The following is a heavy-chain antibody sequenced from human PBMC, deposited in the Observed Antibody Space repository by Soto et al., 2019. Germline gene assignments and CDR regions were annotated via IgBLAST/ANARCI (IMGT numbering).Heavy chain of an antibody. CDR1: GGSISSGGYY. V-gene: IGHV4-31*03. CDR2: IYYSGST. CDR3: ARDRGTVTTFWDGMDV. Sequence: QVQLQESGPGLVKPSQTLSLTCTVSGGSISSGGYYWSWIRQHPGKGLEWIGYIYYSGSTYYNPSLKSRVTISVDTSKNQFSLKLSSVTAADTAVYYCARDRGTVTTFWDGMDVWGQGTTVTVSS. D-gene: IGHD4-17*01. J-gene: IGHJ6*02.